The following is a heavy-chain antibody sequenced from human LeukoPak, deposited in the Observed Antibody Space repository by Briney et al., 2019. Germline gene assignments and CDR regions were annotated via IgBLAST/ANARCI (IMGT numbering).Heavy chain of an antibody. J-gene: IGHJ3*02. D-gene: IGHD5-12*01. CDR1: GASISSYY. CDR2: IYYSGSA. CDR3: ARDSSDYALDAFDI. Sequence: SETLSLTCTVSGASISSYYWSWIRQPPGKRLEWIGYIYYSGSANYNPSLKSRVTISVDTSKNQFSLKLSSVTAADTAVYYCARDSSDYALDAFDIWGQGTLVTVSS. V-gene: IGHV4-59*01.